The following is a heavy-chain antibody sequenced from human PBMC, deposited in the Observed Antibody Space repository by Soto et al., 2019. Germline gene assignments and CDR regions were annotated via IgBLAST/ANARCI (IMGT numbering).Heavy chain of an antibody. D-gene: IGHD3-16*02. CDR3: ARLLLSRVDFAP. CDR1: GFTFSSYA. Sequence: GSLILSCAASGFTFSSYAMSWVRQAPGKGLEWVSVISGSGGSTHYADSVKGRSTISRDNSKNTLYLQVNSLRAEDTAVYYCARLLLSRVDFAPWGQGTLVTVSS. V-gene: IGHV3-23*01. J-gene: IGHJ5*02. CDR2: ISGSGGST.